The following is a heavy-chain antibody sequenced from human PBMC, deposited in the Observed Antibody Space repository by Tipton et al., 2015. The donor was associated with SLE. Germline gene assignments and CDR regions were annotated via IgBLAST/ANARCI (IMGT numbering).Heavy chain of an antibody. Sequence: SLRLSCAASGFTFSDYYMSWIRQAPGKGLEWVSYISSSGSTIYYADSVKGRFTISRDNAKNSLYLQMNSLRAEDTALYYCAKDILVAVAGWDAFDIWGQGTMVTVSS. J-gene: IGHJ3*02. V-gene: IGHV3-11*01. CDR3: AKDILVAVAGWDAFDI. D-gene: IGHD6-19*01. CDR1: GFTFSDYY. CDR2: ISSSGSTI.